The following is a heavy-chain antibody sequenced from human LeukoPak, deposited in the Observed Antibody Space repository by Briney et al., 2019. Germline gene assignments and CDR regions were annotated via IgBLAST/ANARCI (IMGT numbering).Heavy chain of an antibody. J-gene: IGHJ4*02. V-gene: IGHV3-23*01. Sequence: GGSLRLSCAASGFTFSSYGMHWVRQAPGKGLEWVSAISGGGGDTYYTDSVKGRLTVFRDNSKNTLYLQMNSLRAEDTAVYYCAKDLKGSGWFLGSFDYWGQGTLLTVSS. D-gene: IGHD6-19*01. CDR3: AKDLKGSGWFLGSFDY. CDR2: ISGGGGDT. CDR1: GFTFSSYG.